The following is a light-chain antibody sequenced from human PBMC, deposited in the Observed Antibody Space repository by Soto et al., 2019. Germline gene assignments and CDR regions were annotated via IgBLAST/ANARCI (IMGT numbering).Light chain of an antibody. J-gene: IGKJ1*01. CDR2: DAS. V-gene: IGKV3-11*01. CDR3: QHYGS. CDR1: QSVSSY. Sequence: EIVLTQSPATLSLSPGERATLSCRASQSVSSYLAWYQQKPGQAPGLLIYDASNGATGIPARFSGSGSGTDCTLTISSLEPEDFAVYFCQHYGSFGQGTKVDIK.